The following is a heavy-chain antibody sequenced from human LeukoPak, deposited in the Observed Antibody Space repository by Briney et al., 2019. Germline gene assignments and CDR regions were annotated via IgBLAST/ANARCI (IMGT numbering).Heavy chain of an antibody. D-gene: IGHD1-1*01. J-gene: IGHJ5*02. V-gene: IGHV1-46*02. CDR1: PYTFNKYY. Sequence: ASVKLSCKASPYTFNKYYIHWVRQAPGQGLEWMGVINPSGRSASYAQRFQGRVTMTRDTSASTVYMDLSSLTSDDTAVYYCAGDSVELERRNWFDPWGQGTLVTVSP. CDR2: INPSGRSA. CDR3: AGDSVELERRNWFDP.